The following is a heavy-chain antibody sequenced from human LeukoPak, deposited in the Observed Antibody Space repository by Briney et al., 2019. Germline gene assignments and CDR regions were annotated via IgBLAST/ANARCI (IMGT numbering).Heavy chain of an antibody. CDR3: ARNTSAWSPLGETQSAPHCFDS. D-gene: IGHD6-19*01. J-gene: IGHJ4*02. V-gene: IGHV4-38-2*01. CDR2: IYNTGST. Sequence: SETLSLTCGVSGNFISRGYYWAWIRQPPGKGLEWIGSIYNTGSTYYNPSLKSRVTMSIDTSKNQFSLKLSSVTAADTPVYYCARNTSAWSPLGETQSAPHCFDSWGQGTLVTVSS. CDR1: GNFISRGYY.